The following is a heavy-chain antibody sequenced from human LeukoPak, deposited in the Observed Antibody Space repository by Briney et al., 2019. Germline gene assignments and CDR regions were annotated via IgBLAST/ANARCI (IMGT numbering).Heavy chain of an antibody. CDR1: GFTFDDYT. CDR3: AKDILYYDFWSGFDY. D-gene: IGHD3-3*01. V-gene: IGHV3-43*01. J-gene: IGHJ4*02. CDR2: ISWEGGST. Sequence: GGSLRLSCAASGFTFDDYTMHWVRQAPGKGLEWVSRISWEGGSTYYADSVKGRFTISRVNSKNSLYLQMNSLRPEDTALYYCAKDILYYDFWSGFDYWGQGSLVTVSS.